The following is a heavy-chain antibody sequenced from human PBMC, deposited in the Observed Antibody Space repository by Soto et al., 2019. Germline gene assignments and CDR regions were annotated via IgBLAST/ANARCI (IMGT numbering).Heavy chain of an antibody. CDR2: ISYDGSNK. J-gene: IGHJ5*02. V-gene: IGHV3-30*18. CDR1: GFTFSSYG. CDR3: AKDWFEYSSSSGWFDP. Sequence: QVQLVESGGGVVQPGRSLRLSCAASGFTFSSYGMHWVRQAPGKGLEWVAVISYDGSNKYYADSVKGRFTISRDNXKXXLYLQMNSLRAEDTAVYYCAKDWFEYSSSSGWFDPWGQGTLVTVSS. D-gene: IGHD6-6*01.